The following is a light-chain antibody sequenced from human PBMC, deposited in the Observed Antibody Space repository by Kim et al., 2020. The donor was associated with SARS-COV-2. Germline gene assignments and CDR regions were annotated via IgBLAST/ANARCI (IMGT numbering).Light chain of an antibody. CDR3: HQTYSASRT. V-gene: IGKV1-39*01. CDR1: QDISRY. Sequence: DIQMTQSPSSLSASVGDRVTITCRASQDISRYLNWYQQKPGKAPKLLIYTASSLQSGVPSRFTGSGSETDFTLTISSLQPEDFATYYCHQTYSASRTFGQGTKVDIK. J-gene: IGKJ1*01. CDR2: TAS.